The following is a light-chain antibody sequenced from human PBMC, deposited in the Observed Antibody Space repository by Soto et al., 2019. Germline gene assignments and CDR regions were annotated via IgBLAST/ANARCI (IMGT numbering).Light chain of an antibody. CDR1: QIINDN. V-gene: IGKV3-11*01. CDR3: QHRSN. Sequence: VVMTQSPATLSVSPWERATLFCWASQIINDNVAWYQQKPGQAPRLLIYDASNRATGIPARFSGSGSGTDFTLTISSLEPEDFAVYYCQHRSNFGQGTRLEIK. CDR2: DAS. J-gene: IGKJ5*01.